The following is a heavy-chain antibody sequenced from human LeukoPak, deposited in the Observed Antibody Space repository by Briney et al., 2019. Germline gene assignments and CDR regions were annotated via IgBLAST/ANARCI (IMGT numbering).Heavy chain of an antibody. Sequence: SETLSLTCTVSGGSVSSSSYYWGWIRQPPGKGLEWIGSIYYSGSTYYNPSLKSRVTISVDTSKNQFSLKLSSVTAADTAVYYCARGEPWYSSSWYFDSWGQGTLVTVSS. CDR1: GGSVSSSSYY. J-gene: IGHJ4*02. CDR2: IYYSGST. V-gene: IGHV4-39*07. CDR3: ARGEPWYSSSWYFDS. D-gene: IGHD6-13*01.